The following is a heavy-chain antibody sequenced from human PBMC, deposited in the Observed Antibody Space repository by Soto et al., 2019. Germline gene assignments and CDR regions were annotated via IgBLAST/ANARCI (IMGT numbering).Heavy chain of an antibody. Sequence: PSQTLSLTCAISGDSVSSNSAAWNWIRQSPSRGLEWLGRTYYRSKWYNDYAVSVKSRITINPDTSKNQFSLQLNSVTPEDTAVYHCARDDKIGIGGYSFLYSNYHYYGMDVGAQRTTVPVS. V-gene: IGHV6-1*01. CDR1: GDSVSSNSAA. J-gene: IGHJ6*02. D-gene: IGHD5-12*01. CDR3: ARDDKIGIGGYSFLYSNYHYYGMDV. CDR2: TYYRSKWYN.